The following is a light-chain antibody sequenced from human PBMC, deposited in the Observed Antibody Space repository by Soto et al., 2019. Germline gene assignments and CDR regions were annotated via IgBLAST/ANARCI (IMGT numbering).Light chain of an antibody. V-gene: IGLV1-44*01. J-gene: IGLJ3*02. Sequence: QLVLTQPPSASGTPGQRVTISCSGSDSNIGSNGVNWYQHLPGMAPKLLTHSNDHRPSGVADRFSGSKSGTSASLAISGLQSEDEADYYCAAWDDILNGWVFGGGTKVTVL. CDR1: DSNIGSNG. CDR2: SND. CDR3: AAWDDILNGWV.